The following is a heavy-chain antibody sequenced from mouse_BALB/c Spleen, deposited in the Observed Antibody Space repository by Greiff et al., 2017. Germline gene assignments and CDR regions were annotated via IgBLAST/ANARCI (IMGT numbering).Heavy chain of an antibody. D-gene: IGHD2-4*01. Sequence: EVKLMESGGGLVKPGGSLKLSCAASGFTFSSYAMSWVRQTPEKRLEWVASISSGGSTYYPDSVKGRFTISRDNARNILYLKMSSLRSEDTAMYYCARVYDYEGGWFAYWGQGTLVTVSA. CDR1: GFTFSSYA. CDR2: ISSGGST. V-gene: IGHV5-6-5*01. J-gene: IGHJ3*01. CDR3: ARVYDYEGGWFAY.